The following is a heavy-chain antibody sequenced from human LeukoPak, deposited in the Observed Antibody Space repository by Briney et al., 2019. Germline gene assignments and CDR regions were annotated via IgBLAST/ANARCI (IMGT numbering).Heavy chain of an antibody. J-gene: IGHJ6*03. D-gene: IGHD6-13*01. CDR2: ISGSGGST. V-gene: IGHV3-23*01. Sequence: PGGSLRLSCAASGFTFSSYAMSWVRQAPGKGLEWVSAISGSGGSTYYADSVKGRFTISRDNSKNTLYLQMNSLRAEDTAVYYCARDPGIAAAGTSYYYYYMDVWGKGTTVTVSS. CDR1: GFTFSSYA. CDR3: ARDPGIAAAGTSYYYYYMDV.